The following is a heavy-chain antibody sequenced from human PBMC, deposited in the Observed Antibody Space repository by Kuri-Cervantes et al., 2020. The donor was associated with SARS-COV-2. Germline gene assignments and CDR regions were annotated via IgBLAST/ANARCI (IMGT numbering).Heavy chain of an antibody. V-gene: IGHV4-59*02. CDR3: ARRSGSQGYYFDC. CDR1: GGSVSNYY. D-gene: IGHD1-26*01. J-gene: IGHJ4*02. Sequence: SETLSLTCTVSGGSVSNYYWSWIRQPPGKGLEWIGYVSYTGNTYYNPSLKSRVAVSVETTKNQFSLNLRSVTAADTAVYYCARRSGSQGYYFDCWGQGTLVTVSS. CDR2: VSYTGNT.